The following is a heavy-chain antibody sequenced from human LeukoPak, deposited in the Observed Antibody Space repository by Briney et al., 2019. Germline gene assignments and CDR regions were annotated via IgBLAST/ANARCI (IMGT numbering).Heavy chain of an antibody. CDR1: GGSFSGYY. D-gene: IGHD2-2*01. CDR3: ARQYCSSTSCYAGGSRYDWFDP. V-gene: IGHV4-59*01. CDR2: IYYSGST. J-gene: IGHJ5*02. Sequence: PSETLSLTCAVYGGSFSGYYWSWIRQPPGKGLEWIGYIYYSGSTNYNPSLKSRVTISVDTSKNQFSLKLSSVTAADTAVYYCARQYCSSTSCYAGGSRYDWFDPWGQGTLVTVSS.